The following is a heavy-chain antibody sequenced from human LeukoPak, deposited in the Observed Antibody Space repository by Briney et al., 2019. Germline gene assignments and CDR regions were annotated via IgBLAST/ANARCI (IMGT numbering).Heavy chain of an antibody. CDR1: GFTFSSYS. V-gene: IGHV3-21*01. CDR3: ARDYDISAFDI. J-gene: IGHJ3*02. D-gene: IGHD3-9*01. Sequence: GGSLRLSCAASGFTFSSYSMNWVRQAPGKGLVWVSSISSSSSYIYYADSVKGRFTISRDNAKNSLYLQMNSLRAEDTAVYYCARDYDISAFDIWGQGTMVTVSS. CDR2: ISSSSSYI.